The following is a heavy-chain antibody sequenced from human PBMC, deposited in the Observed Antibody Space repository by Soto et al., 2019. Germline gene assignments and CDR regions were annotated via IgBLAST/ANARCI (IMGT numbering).Heavy chain of an antibody. CDR3: ARSVEGHFDY. J-gene: IGHJ4*02. CDR2: ITSDTNTI. V-gene: IGHV3-48*02. D-gene: IGHD6-19*01. CDR1: GFTFSSYS. Sequence: GGSLRLSCAASGFTFSSYSMNWVRQAPGKGLEWFAYITSDTNTIKYADSVRGRFTISRDNGKNSVDLQMNSLRDEDTAVYYCARSVEGHFDYWGQGTVVTVSS.